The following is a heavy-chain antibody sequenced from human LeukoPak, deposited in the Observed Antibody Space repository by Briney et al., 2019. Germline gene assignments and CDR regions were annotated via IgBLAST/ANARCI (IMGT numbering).Heavy chain of an antibody. V-gene: IGHV3-23*01. J-gene: IGHJ4*02. D-gene: IGHD6-13*01. Sequence: PGGSLRLSCAAPGFTFSSYAMSWVRQAPGKGLEWVSAISGSGGSTYYADSVKGRFTISRDNSKNTLYLQMNSLRAEDTAVYYCAKGSSSWYYRYYFDYWGQGTLVTVSS. CDR1: GFTFSSYA. CDR3: AKGSSSWYYRYYFDY. CDR2: ISGSGGST.